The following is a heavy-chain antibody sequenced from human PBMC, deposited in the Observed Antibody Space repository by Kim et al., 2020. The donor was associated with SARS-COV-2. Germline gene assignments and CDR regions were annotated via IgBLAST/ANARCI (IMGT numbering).Heavy chain of an antibody. Sequence: GGSLRLSCAASGFTFSSYGMHWVRQAPGKGLEWVAVISYDGSNKYYADSVKGRFTISRDNSKNTLYLQMNSLRAEDTAVYYCAKARLRYFDWLFPHWGQGTLVTVSS. CDR1: GFTFSSYG. D-gene: IGHD3-9*01. V-gene: IGHV3-30*18. CDR3: AKARLRYFDWLFPH. CDR2: ISYDGSNK. J-gene: IGHJ4*02.